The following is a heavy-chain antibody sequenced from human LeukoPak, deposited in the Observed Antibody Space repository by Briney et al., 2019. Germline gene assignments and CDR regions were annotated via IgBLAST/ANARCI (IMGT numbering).Heavy chain of an antibody. CDR3: VCDYNRNSGY. D-gene: IGHD4-23*01. CDR2: INPDESGK. V-gene: IGHV3-7*01. Sequence: GGSLRLSCAASGFAFSRFWMSWVRHAPGKGLEWVANINPDESGKYYVDSVKGRFTISGDNAKNSLFLQMNSLRVEDTAVYYCVCDYNRNSGYWGQGTLVTVSS. CDR1: GFAFSRFW. J-gene: IGHJ4*02.